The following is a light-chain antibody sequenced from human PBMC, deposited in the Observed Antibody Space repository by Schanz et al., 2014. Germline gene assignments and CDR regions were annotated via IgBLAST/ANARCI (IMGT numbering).Light chain of an antibody. CDR2: EGT. CDR3: SSYKSSSLV. Sequence: QSALTQPASVSGSPGQSITISCTGTSSDVGSYNLVSWYQQHPDKAPKLIIYEGTKRPSGVSNRFSGSESGNTASLTISGRQAEDEADYYCSSYKSSSLVFGGGTKLTVL. CDR1: SSDVGSYNL. V-gene: IGLV2-14*02. J-gene: IGLJ2*01.